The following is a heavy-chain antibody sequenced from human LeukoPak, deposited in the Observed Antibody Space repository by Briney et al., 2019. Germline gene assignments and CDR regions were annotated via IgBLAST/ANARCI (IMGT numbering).Heavy chain of an antibody. CDR1: GGSISSYY. Sequence: SETLSLTCTVSGGSISSYYWSWIRQPPGKGLEWIGEINHSGSTNYNPSLKSRVTISVDTSKNQFSLKLSSVTAGDTAVYYCAGMASYSSGPSLDYWGQGTLVTVSS. J-gene: IGHJ4*02. V-gene: IGHV4-34*01. CDR2: INHSGST. D-gene: IGHD6-19*01. CDR3: AGMASYSSGPSLDY.